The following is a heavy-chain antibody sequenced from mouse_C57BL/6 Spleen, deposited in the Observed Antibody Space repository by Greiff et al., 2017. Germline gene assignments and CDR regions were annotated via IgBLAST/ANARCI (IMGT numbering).Heavy chain of an antibody. CDR3: ARREVTTDAMDY. J-gene: IGHJ4*01. D-gene: IGHD1-1*01. CDR2: IDPSDSYT. CDR1: GYTFTSYW. Sequence: VQLQQPGAELVMPGASVKLSCKASGYTFTSYWMHWVKQRPGQGLERIGEIDPSDSYTNYNQKFKGKSTLTGDKSSSTAYMQLSSLTSEDSAVYYCARREVTTDAMDYWGQGTSVTVSS. V-gene: IGHV1-69*01.